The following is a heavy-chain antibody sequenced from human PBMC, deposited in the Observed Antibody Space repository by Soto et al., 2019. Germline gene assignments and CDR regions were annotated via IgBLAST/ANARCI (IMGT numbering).Heavy chain of an antibody. CDR2: LYHSGST. CDR1: GGSISSGGYY. D-gene: IGHD3-16*01. CDR3: AAKTGFGDLIH. Sequence: SETLSLTCTVSGGSISSGGYYWSWIRQHPGKGLEWIGYLYHSGSTNYNPSLKSRVATSVDTSKNQFTLKVHSVTASDTAIYYCAAKTGFGDLIHWGPGTLVTVSS. J-gene: IGHJ4*02. V-gene: IGHV4-31*03.